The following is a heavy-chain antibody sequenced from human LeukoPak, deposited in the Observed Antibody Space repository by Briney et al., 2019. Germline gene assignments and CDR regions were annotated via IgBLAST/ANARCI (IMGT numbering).Heavy chain of an antibody. D-gene: IGHD3-3*01. CDR3: ARTDYDFWSGFTGFDP. J-gene: IGHJ5*02. CDR2: ISAYNGNT. V-gene: IGHV1-18*01. CDR1: GYTFTSYG. Sequence: GASVKVSCKASGYTFTSYGISWVRQAPGQGLEWMGWISAYNGNTNYAQKLQGRVTMTTDTSTSTAYMELRSLRSDDTAVYYCARTDYDFWSGFTGFDPWGQGTLVTVSS.